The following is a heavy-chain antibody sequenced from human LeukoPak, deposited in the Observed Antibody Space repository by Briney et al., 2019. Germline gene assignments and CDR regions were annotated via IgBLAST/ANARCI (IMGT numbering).Heavy chain of an antibody. CDR1: GGSISSSSYY. CDR2: IYYSGST. V-gene: IGHV4-39*01. J-gene: IGHJ1*01. D-gene: IGHD1-26*01. Sequence: PSETLSLTCTVSGGSISSSSYYWGWIRQPPGKGLEWIGSIYYSGSTYYNPSLKSRVTISVDTSKNQFSLKLSSVTAADTAVYYCASLTGGNIQPWGQGTLVTVSS. CDR3: ASLTGGNIQP.